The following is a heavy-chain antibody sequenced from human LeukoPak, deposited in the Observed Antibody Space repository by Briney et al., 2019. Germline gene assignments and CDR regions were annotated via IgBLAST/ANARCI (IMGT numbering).Heavy chain of an antibody. J-gene: IGHJ4*02. D-gene: IGHD6-19*01. CDR1: GFTFSSYA. CDR3: ANSRQWLATGNFDY. CDR2: ISGSGGST. V-gene: IGHV3-23*01. Sequence: PGGSLRLSCAASGFTFSSYAMSLVRQAPGKGLEWVSAISGSGGSTYYADSVKGRFTISRDNSKNTLYLQMNSLRAEDTAVYYCANSRQWLATGNFDYWGQGTLVTVSS.